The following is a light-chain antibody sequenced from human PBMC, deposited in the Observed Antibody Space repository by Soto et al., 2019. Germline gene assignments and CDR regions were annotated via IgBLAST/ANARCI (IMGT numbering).Light chain of an antibody. J-gene: IGKJ4*01. V-gene: IGKV3-15*01. CDR3: QQYNHWPLT. CDR2: GAS. Sequence: EIVKTQSPATLSVSPGEGATLSCRASQTVSSNLAWYQQKPGQAPRLLISGASARATGVPARFSGSGSGTDFHLTVSSLQSEDFAIDYCQQYNHWPLTFGGGTKVELK. CDR1: QTVSSN.